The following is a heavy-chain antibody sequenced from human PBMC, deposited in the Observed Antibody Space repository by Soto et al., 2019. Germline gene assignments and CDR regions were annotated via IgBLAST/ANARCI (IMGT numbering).Heavy chain of an antibody. V-gene: IGHV3-7*03. CDR3: TRGIRGSSGWSYYYGMDV. D-gene: IGHD6-19*01. CDR2: IQQDGGEQ. CDR1: VFTFSNYW. Sequence: PGWSLRLSCASSVFTFSNYWMSWVRQAPGKGLEWVANIQQDGGEQYYVDSVKGRFTISRDNAENSLYLQMSSLRAEDTAVYYCTRGIRGSSGWSYYYGMDVWGQGTTVTVSS. J-gene: IGHJ6*02.